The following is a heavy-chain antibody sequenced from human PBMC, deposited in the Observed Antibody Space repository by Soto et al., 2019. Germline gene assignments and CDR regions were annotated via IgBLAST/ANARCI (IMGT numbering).Heavy chain of an antibody. D-gene: IGHD3-3*01. Sequence: ASVKVSCKASGYTFTSYGISWVRQAPGQGLEWMGWISAYNGNTNYAQKLQGRVTMTTDTSTSTAYMELRSLRSDDTAVYYCASVYDFWSGYYAPLYWGQGTLVTVSS. CDR3: ASVYDFWSGYYAPLY. V-gene: IGHV1-18*04. CDR2: ISAYNGNT. CDR1: GYTFTSYG. J-gene: IGHJ4*02.